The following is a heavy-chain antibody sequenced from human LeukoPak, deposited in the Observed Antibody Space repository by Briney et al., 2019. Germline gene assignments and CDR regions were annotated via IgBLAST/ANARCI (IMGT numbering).Heavy chain of an antibody. Sequence: GGSLRLSCAASGFTFSSYAMSWVRQAPGKGLEWVSDNSGSGGNTYYADSVKGRFTISRDISKNTLYLQMNSLRAEDTAVYYCAKAAYYNHWYYFDYWGQGTLVTVSS. D-gene: IGHD3-10*01. V-gene: IGHV3-23*01. J-gene: IGHJ4*02. CDR2: NSGSGGNT. CDR1: GFTFSSYA. CDR3: AKAAYYNHWYYFDY.